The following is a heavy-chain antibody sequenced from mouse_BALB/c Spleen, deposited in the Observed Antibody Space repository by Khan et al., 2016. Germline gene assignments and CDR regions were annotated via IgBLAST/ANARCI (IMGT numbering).Heavy chain of an antibody. Sequence: EVQLQESGPGLVKPSQSLSLTCTVTGYSITSDYAWNWIRQFPGNKLEWMGYISYSGSTSYNPSLKSRISITRDTSKNQFFLQLNSVTTEDTATYYCAIYYRYDGAWFAYWGQGTLVTVSA. J-gene: IGHJ3*01. CDR1: GYSITSDYA. V-gene: IGHV3-2*02. CDR3: AIYYRYDGAWFAY. CDR2: ISYSGST. D-gene: IGHD2-14*01.